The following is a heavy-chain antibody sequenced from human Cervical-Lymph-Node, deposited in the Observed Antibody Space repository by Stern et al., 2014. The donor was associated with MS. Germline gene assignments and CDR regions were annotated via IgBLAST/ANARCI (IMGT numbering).Heavy chain of an antibody. CDR2: INPSGDIT. CDR1: GYTFTNYY. Sequence: EQLEESGAEVKKPGASVKVSCKASGYTFTNYYMHWVRQAPGQGLEWMGMINPSGDITRNALKFQGRITMTRDTSTSTVYMELSSLRSADVAIYYCASGRLGYWGQGTLVTVSS. V-gene: IGHV1-46*01. CDR3: ASGRLGY. J-gene: IGHJ4*02.